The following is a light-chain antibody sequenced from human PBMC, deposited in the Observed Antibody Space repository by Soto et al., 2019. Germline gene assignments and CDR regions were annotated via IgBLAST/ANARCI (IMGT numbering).Light chain of an antibody. CDR3: QQTISVPRT. CDR1: QSVYNN. J-gene: IGKJ1*01. Sequence: EIVMTQSPATLSVSPGERATLSCRASQSVYNNLAWYQQKPGQAPRLLIYGASTRATGIPARFSGSGSGTEFTLTISSLQSEDFATYYCQQTISVPRTFGLGTKVEIK. CDR2: GAS. V-gene: IGKV3-15*01.